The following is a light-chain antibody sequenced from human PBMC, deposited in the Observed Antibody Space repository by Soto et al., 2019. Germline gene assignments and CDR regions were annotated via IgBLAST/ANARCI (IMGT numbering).Light chain of an antibody. J-gene: IGKJ4*01. Sequence: EIVLTQSPATLSLSPRERATLSCRASQSVSSYLAWYQQKSGQAPRLLIFDASNRATGIPARFSGSGSGTDFTLTISSLEPEDFAVYYCQQRSNWPPTFGGGTKVEIK. CDR3: QQRSNWPPT. CDR1: QSVSSY. CDR2: DAS. V-gene: IGKV3-11*01.